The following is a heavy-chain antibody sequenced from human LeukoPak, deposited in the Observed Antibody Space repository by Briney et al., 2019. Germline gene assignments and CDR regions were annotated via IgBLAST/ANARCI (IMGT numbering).Heavy chain of an antibody. CDR2: ISYDGSNK. D-gene: IGHD3-10*01. J-gene: IGHJ4*02. Sequence: PGRSLRVSCAAPRFSFSSYAMHCVRQAPGRRVERGAVISYDGSNKYYADSVKGRFTISRDNSMNTLYLQMNSLRAEDTAVYYCAREARVPYGSGSYLRVYYFDYWGQGTLVTVSS. V-gene: IGHV3-30*04. CDR1: RFSFSSYA. CDR3: AREARVPYGSGSYLRVYYFDY.